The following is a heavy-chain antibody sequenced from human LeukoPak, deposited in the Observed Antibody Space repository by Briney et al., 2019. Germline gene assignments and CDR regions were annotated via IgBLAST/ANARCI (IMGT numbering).Heavy chain of an antibody. CDR3: TREFQGNGFDY. J-gene: IGHJ4*02. V-gene: IGHV3-49*03. D-gene: IGHD2-8*01. CDR2: IRSKAYGGTT. CDR1: GLTFGDYA. Sequence: GGSLRLSCTASGLTFGDYAMSWFRQAPGKGLEWVGFIRSKAYGGTTEYAASVKGRFTISRDDSKSIAYLQMNSLKTEDTAVYYCTREFQGNGFDYWGQGTLVTVSS.